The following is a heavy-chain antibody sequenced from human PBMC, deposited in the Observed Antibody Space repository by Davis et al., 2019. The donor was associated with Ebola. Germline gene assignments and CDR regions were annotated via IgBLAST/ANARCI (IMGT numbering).Heavy chain of an antibody. CDR3: ARGQLELRTSSYYFDY. J-gene: IGHJ4*02. Sequence: AASVKVSCKASGYIFTSYAMHWVRQAPGQRLEWVGWISAYNGNTNYAQKLQGRVTMTTDTSTSTAYMELRSLRSDDTAVYSCARGQLELRTSSYYFDYWGQGTLVTVSS. D-gene: IGHD1-7*01. CDR2: ISAYNGNT. CDR1: GYIFTSYA. V-gene: IGHV1-18*01.